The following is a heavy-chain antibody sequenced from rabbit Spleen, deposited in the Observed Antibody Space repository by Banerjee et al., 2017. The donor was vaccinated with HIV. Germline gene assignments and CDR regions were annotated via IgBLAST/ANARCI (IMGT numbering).Heavy chain of an antibody. V-gene: IGHV1S40*01. Sequence: QSLEESGGDLVKPGASLTLTCTASGFSFSNKAVMCWVRQAPGKGLEWIACINAVTGKAVYASWAKGRFTFSKTSSTTVTLQMTGLTAADTATYFCARDTSTSFSTYGMDLWGPGTLVTVS. D-gene: IGHD1-1*01. CDR1: GFSFSNKAV. J-gene: IGHJ6*01. CDR2: INAVTGKA. CDR3: ARDTSTSFSTYGMDL.